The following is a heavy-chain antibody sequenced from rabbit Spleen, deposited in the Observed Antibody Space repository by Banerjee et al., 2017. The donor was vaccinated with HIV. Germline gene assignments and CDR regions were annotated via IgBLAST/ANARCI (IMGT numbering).Heavy chain of an antibody. CDR3: ARDLVAIIGWNFNL. D-gene: IGHD1-1*01. Sequence: QEQLEESGGGLVKPEGSLTLTCKASGFSFSDRDVMCWVRQAPGKGLEWIACINTATAKGVYASWVNGRFTISKTSSTTVTLQMTSLTAADTATYFCARDLVAIIGWNFNLWGPGTLVTVS. J-gene: IGHJ4*01. CDR2: INTATAKG. CDR1: GFSFSDRDV. V-gene: IGHV1S45*01.